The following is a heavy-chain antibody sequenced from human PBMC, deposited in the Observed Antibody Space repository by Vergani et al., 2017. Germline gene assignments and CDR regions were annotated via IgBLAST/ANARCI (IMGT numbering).Heavy chain of an antibody. Sequence: QVQLVQSGAEVKKPGASVKVSCKASGYTFTGYYMHWVRQAPGQGLEWMGWINPNSGGTNYAQKFQGRVTMTRDTSISTAYMELSRLRSDDTAVYYCARDTARYYYYYYYMDVWGKGTTVTVSS. D-gene: IGHD5-18*01. CDR1: GYTFTGYY. V-gene: IGHV1-2*02. CDR3: ARDTARYYYYYYYMDV. CDR2: INPNSGGT. J-gene: IGHJ6*03.